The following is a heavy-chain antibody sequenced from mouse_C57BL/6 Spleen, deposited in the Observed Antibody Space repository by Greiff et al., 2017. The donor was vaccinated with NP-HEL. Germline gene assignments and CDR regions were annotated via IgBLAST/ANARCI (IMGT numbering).Heavy chain of an antibody. CDR1: GYTFTSYW. Sequence: QVQLKEPGAELVMPGASVKLSCKASGYTFTSYWMHWVKQRPGQGLEWIGEIDPSDSYTNYNQKFKRKSTLTVDKSSSTAYLQLSSLTSEDSAVYYCARRDYFYWGQGTTLTVSS. J-gene: IGHJ2*01. V-gene: IGHV1-69*01. CDR3: ARRDYFY. CDR2: IDPSDSYT. D-gene: IGHD1-1*01.